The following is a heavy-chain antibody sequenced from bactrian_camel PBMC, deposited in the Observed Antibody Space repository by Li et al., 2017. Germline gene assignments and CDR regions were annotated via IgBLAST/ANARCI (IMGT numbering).Heavy chain of an antibody. CDR1: GYTYSGYC. CDR2: IWTGGGS. D-gene: IGHD7*01. V-gene: IGHV3S1*01. Sequence: QVQLVESGGGLVQPGGSLTLSCAASGYTYSGYCMGWFRQAPGKERGGVAAIWTGGGSYYADSVKGRFTISQDNAKNTIYLQMNSLKTEDTAVYYCATDEDWSWHYWGQGTQVTVS. CDR3: ATDEDWSWHY. J-gene: IGHJ4*01.